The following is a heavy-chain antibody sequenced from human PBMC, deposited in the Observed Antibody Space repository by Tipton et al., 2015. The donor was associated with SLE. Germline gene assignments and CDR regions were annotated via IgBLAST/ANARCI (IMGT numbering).Heavy chain of an antibody. Sequence: TLSLTCDVSGYSINRGYYWGWLRKSPGKGLEWIGSFYHGGNTYYNPSLKSRVSISGDTSNKRVSLRLTAVTAADTAVYYCARGLSLGSFDWGQGTLVTVSS. V-gene: IGHV4-38-2*01. CDR2: FYHGGNT. D-gene: IGHD1-26*01. CDR3: ARGLSLGSFD. CDR1: GYSINRGYY. J-gene: IGHJ4*02.